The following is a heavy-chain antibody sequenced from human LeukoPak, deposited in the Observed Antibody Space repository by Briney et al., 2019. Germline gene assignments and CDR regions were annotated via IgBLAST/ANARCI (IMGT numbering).Heavy chain of an antibody. CDR3: ARQRPYYSGAGSYRAFDI. D-gene: IGHD3-10*01. Sequence: GASLQISCRGSGCSFTSYWIAWVRQMPGKGLEWMGIIYPGDSDTRYSPSFQGQVTISADKSISTAYLQWNSLKASDTAMYYCARQRPYYSGAGSYRAFDIWGQGTMVTVSS. CDR2: IYPGDSDT. V-gene: IGHV5-51*01. J-gene: IGHJ3*02. CDR1: GCSFTSYW.